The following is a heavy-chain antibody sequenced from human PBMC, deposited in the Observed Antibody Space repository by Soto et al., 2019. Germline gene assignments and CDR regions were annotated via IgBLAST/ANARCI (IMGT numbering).Heavy chain of an antibody. CDR2: IIPIFGTA. CDR1: GGTFSSYA. CDR3: ASHNYVWGNYLHPFDY. J-gene: IGHJ4*02. D-gene: IGHD3-16*01. Sequence: QVQLVQSGAEVKKPGSSVKVSCKASGGTFSSYAISWVRQAPGQGLEWMGGIIPIFGTANYAQKFQGRVTITTDKATSTAYMELSSRRSEDTAVYYCASHNYVWGNYLHPFDYWGQGTLVTVSS. V-gene: IGHV1-69*06.